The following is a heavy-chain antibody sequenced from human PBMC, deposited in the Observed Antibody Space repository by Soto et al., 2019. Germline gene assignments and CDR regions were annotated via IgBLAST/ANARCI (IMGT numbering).Heavy chain of an antibody. CDR3: AKWSYLDY. J-gene: IGHJ4*02. D-gene: IGHD3-3*01. Sequence: PGWSLRLSCTASGFSFGSFAMTWVRQAPGKGLEWVATISGSDGKTYYADSVKGRFSISRDTSRNTLYLQMNSLRADDTAIYYCAKWSYLDYWGQGTRVTAPQ. CDR2: ISGSDGKT. V-gene: IGHV3-23*01. CDR1: GFSFGSFA.